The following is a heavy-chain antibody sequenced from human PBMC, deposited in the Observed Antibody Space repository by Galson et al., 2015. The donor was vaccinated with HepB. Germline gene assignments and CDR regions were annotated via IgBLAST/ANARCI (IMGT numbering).Heavy chain of an antibody. Sequence: SVKVSCKVSGYTLTELSMHWVRQAPGKGLEWMGGFDPEDGETIYAQKSQGRVTMTEDTSTDTAYMELSSLRSEDTAVYYCATLAVAGTSPNGVDYWGQGTLVTVSS. V-gene: IGHV1-24*01. CDR1: GYTLTELS. J-gene: IGHJ4*02. CDR3: ATLAVAGTSPNGVDY. D-gene: IGHD6-19*01. CDR2: FDPEDGET.